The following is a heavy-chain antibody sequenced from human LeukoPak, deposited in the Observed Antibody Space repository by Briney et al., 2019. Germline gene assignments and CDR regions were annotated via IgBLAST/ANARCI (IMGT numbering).Heavy chain of an antibody. J-gene: IGHJ3*02. Sequence: PGGSLRLSCAASGFTFSSYSMNWVRQAPGKGLEWVSSISSSSYIYYADSVKGRFTISRDNSKNTLYLQMNSLRAEDTAVYYCAKDLQGSFDIWGQGTMVTVSS. CDR2: ISSSSYI. D-gene: IGHD4-11*01. V-gene: IGHV3-21*04. CDR3: AKDLQGSFDI. CDR1: GFTFSSYS.